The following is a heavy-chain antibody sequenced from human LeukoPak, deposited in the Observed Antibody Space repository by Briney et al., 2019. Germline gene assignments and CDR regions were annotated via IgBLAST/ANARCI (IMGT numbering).Heavy chain of an antibody. V-gene: IGHV1-46*01. J-gene: IGHJ4*02. CDR2: INPSGGST. Sequence: GASVKVSFKASGFTFTSYYMHWVRQAPGQGLEWMGIINPSGGSTSYPQKFQGRVAMTRDTSTSTVYMELSSLRSEDTAVYYCTRDPEMATILFEYWGQGTLVTVSS. CDR3: TRDPEMATILFEY. CDR1: GFTFTSYY. D-gene: IGHD5-24*01.